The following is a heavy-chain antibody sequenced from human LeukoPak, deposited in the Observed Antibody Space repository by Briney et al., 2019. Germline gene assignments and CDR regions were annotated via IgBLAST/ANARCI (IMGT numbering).Heavy chain of an antibody. CDR1: GFTFSNYG. J-gene: IGHJ4*02. CDR2: IWYDGSNK. V-gene: IGHV3-33*01. CDR3: ARDSSYCSGGTCFNLDY. Sequence: GGSLRLSCAASGFTFSNYGMHWVRQGPGKGLEWVAVIWYDGSNKYYADSVKGRFTVSRDNSKSTMYLQVNSLRAEDTAVYYCARDSSYCSGGTCFNLDYWGQGTLVTVSS. D-gene: IGHD2-15*01.